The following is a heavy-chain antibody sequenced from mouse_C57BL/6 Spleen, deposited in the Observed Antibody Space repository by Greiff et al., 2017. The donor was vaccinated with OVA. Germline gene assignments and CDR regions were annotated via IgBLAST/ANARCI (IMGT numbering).Heavy chain of an antibody. CDR3: ASRGTMVTTDYAMDY. CDR1: GYTFTSYG. Sequence: QVQLQQSGAELARPGASVKLSCKASGYTFTSYGISWVKQRTGQGLEWIGEIYPRSGNTYYNEKFKGKATLTADKSSSTAYMELRSLTSEDSAVYVCASRGTMVTTDYAMDYWGQGTSVTVSA. J-gene: IGHJ4*01. CDR2: IYPRSGNT. V-gene: IGHV1-81*01. D-gene: IGHD2-2*01.